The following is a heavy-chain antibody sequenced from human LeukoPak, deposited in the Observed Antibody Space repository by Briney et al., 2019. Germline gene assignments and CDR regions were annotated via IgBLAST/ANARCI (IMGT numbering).Heavy chain of an antibody. CDR1: GYTFTSYD. V-gene: IGHV1-8*01. CDR3: ARKGETSNTDY. J-gene: IGHJ4*02. Sequence: GASVKVSCKAAGYTFTSYDINWVRQATGQGLEWMGWMNPNRGNAGYAQKFQGRGTFTRYTAKSTAYMDLSSLRTEDTAVYYCARKGETSNTDYWGQGTLVTVSS. CDR2: MNPNRGNA. D-gene: IGHD3-16*01.